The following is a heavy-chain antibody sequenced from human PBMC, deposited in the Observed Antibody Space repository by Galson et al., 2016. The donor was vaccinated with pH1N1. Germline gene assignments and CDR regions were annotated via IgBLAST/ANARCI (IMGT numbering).Heavy chain of an antibody. V-gene: IGHV1-46*01. CDR2: IDPINGGT. D-gene: IGHD1-26*01. Sequence: SVKVSCKASGYIFTRDYFHWVRQAPGQGLEWMGVIDPINGGTTYAQKFQGLVTMTRDMSTSTVYMELSSLKPEDTAVYYCIRDLGRVRECWGQGTLVTVSS. CDR3: IRDLGRVREC. J-gene: IGHJ4*02. CDR1: GYIFTRDY.